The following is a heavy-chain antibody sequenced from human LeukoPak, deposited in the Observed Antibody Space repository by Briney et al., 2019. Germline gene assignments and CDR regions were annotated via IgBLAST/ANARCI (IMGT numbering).Heavy chain of an antibody. V-gene: IGHV4-38-2*02. Sequence: TASETLSLTCTVSGYSISSGYYWGWIRQPPGKGLEWIGSIYHSGSTYYNPSLKSRVTISVDTSKNQFSLKLSSVTAADTAVYYCARVPGVDWFDPWGQGTLVTVSS. D-gene: IGHD2-15*01. CDR1: GYSISSGYY. CDR3: ARVPGVDWFDP. CDR2: IYHSGST. J-gene: IGHJ5*02.